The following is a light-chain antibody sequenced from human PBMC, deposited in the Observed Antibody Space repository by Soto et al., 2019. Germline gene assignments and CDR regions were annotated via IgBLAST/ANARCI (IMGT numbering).Light chain of an antibody. CDR3: LQDYNYPGT. CDR1: QSISSY. Sequence: IQMTQSPSSLSASVGDRVTITCRASQSISSYLNWYQQKPGKAPKLLIYAASSLQSGVPSRFSGSRSGTDFTLTISSLQPEDFATYYCLQDYNYPGTFGQGTKVDIK. J-gene: IGKJ1*01. CDR2: AAS. V-gene: IGKV1-6*01.